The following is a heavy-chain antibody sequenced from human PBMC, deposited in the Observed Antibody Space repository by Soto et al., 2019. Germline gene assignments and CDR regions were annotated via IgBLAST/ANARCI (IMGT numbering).Heavy chain of an antibody. CDR1: GYIFSTCG. CDR2: INAGSGGT. V-gene: IGHV1-3*01. D-gene: IGHD1-26*01. CDR3: ARRSPYYGIDY. J-gene: IGHJ4*02. Sequence: QVQLVQSGAEMKKPGASVKVSCKASGYIFSTCGIHWVRRAPGQSLEWMGWINAGSGGTKYSQKFQGRVTITRDTSADTAYMELTSLRPGATAVYYCARRSPYYGIDYWGQGTLVTVSS.